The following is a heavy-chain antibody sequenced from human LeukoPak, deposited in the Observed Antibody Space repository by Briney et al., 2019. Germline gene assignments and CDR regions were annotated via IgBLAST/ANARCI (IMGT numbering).Heavy chain of an antibody. V-gene: IGHV1-24*01. Sequence: ASVKVSCKVSGYTLTELSMHWVRHAPGKGLVWMGGFAPEDGETIYAQKFQGRVTMTEDTSTDTAYMELSSLRSEDTAVYYCATDGWGVPGMDVWGQGTTVTVSS. CDR1: GYTLTELS. D-gene: IGHD3-10*01. CDR3: ATDGWGVPGMDV. CDR2: FAPEDGET. J-gene: IGHJ6*02.